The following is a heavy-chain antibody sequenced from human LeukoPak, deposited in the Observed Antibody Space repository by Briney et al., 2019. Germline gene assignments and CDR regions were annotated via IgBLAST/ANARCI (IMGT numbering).Heavy chain of an antibody. D-gene: IGHD4-17*01. J-gene: IGHJ4*02. CDR3: AKDHPDYGDYASFDY. CDR2: ISGSGGST. V-gene: IGHV3-23*01. CDR1: GFTFSSYA. Sequence: GGSLRLSCAASGFTFSSYAMSCVRQAPEKGLEWVSAISGSGGSTYYADSVKGRFTISRDNSKNPLYLQMNSLRAEDTAVYYCAKDHPDYGDYASFDYWGQGTLVTVSS.